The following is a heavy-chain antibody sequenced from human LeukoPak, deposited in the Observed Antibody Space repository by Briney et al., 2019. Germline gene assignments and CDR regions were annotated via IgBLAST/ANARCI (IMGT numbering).Heavy chain of an antibody. Sequence: SETLSLTCTVSGGSISSYYWSWIRQPAGKGLEWIGRIYTSGSTNYNPSLKSRVTMSVDTSKNQFSLKLSSVTAADTAVYYCARGLAAAGNYYYYYYMDVWGKGTTVTVSS. CDR1: GGSISSYY. D-gene: IGHD6-13*01. V-gene: IGHV4-4*07. CDR3: ARGLAAAGNYYYYYYMDV. CDR2: IYTSGST. J-gene: IGHJ6*03.